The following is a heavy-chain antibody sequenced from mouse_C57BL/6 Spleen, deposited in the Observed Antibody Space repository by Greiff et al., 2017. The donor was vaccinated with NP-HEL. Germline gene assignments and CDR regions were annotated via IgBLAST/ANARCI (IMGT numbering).Heavy chain of an antibody. CDR1: GFNIKDYY. Sequence: VQLQQSGAELVKPGASVKLSCTASGFNIKDYYMHWVKQRTEQGLEWIGRIDPEDGETKDAPKFQGKATITADTSSNTAYLQLSSLTSEDTAVYYCASWDEGFAYWGQGTLVTVSA. CDR3: ASWDEGFAY. CDR2: IDPEDGET. V-gene: IGHV14-2*01. D-gene: IGHD4-1*01. J-gene: IGHJ3*01.